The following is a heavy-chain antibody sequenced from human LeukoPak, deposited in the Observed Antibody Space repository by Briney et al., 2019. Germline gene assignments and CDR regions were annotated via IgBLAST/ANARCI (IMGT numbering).Heavy chain of an antibody. Sequence: GASLRLSCAASGFTFISYAMTWVRQAPVKGLEWVSVISGSGGSTYYADSVKGRFTVSRDNSKNTLYLQMNSLRGEDTALYYCAKFGRSGWSPFSFDYWGQGTLVTVSS. CDR2: ISGSGGST. D-gene: IGHD6-19*01. CDR3: AKFGRSGWSPFSFDY. V-gene: IGHV3-23*01. CDR1: GFTFISYA. J-gene: IGHJ4*02.